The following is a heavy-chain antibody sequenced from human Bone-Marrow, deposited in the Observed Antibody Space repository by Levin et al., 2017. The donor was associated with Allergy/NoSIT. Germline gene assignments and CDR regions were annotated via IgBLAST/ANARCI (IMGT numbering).Heavy chain of an antibody. Sequence: PGGSLRLSCAASGFTFSTYIMNWVRQAPGKGLEWISYISSSSNTIYYADSVKGRFTISRDNAKNALYLQMNSLRAEDTAVYYCARRESYCSGGSCDYWGQGTLVTVSS. J-gene: IGHJ4*02. CDR2: ISSSSNTI. V-gene: IGHV3-48*01. D-gene: IGHD2-15*01. CDR3: ARRESYCSGGSCDY. CDR1: GFTFSTYI.